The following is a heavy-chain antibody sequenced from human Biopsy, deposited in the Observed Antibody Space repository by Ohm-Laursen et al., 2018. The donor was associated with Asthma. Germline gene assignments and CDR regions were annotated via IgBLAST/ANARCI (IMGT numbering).Heavy chain of an antibody. D-gene: IGHD3-22*01. CDR2: MYYSGSA. V-gene: IGHV4-39*01. J-gene: IGHJ3*02. CDR1: GGAIRTSGYY. CDR3: ARPREYYYDSSGYYYHAFDI. Sequence: TLSLTCSVSGGAIRTSGYYWGWIRQPPGKGLEWIGSMYYSGSAYYNPSLESRVTISVDTSKNQFSLKLSSVTAADTAVYYCARPREYYYDSSGYYYHAFDIWGQGTMVTVSS.